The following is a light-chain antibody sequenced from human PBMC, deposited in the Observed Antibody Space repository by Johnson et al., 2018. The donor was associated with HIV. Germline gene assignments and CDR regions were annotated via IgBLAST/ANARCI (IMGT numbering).Light chain of an antibody. V-gene: IGLV1-51*01. CDR3: GTWASSLSAGGV. Sequence: QSVLTQPPSVSAAPGQKVTISCSGSSSNIGNNYVSWYQQLPGTAPKLLIYDNNKRPSGIPDRFSGSKSRTSANLGITGLHIGDEADYYCGTWASSLSAGGVFGTGTKVTVL. CDR1: SSNIGNNY. CDR2: DNN. J-gene: IGLJ1*01.